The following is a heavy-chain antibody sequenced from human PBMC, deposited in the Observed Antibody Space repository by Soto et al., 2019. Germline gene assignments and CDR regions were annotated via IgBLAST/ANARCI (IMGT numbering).Heavy chain of an antibody. D-gene: IGHD6-13*01. CDR2: IYGDDEK. J-gene: IGHJ2*01. CDR1: GFSLNTDKVG. CDR3: AHKPPAAGIYWYFDL. V-gene: IGHV2-5*02. Sequence: QITLKESGPTVVKPTQTLTLTCTFSGFSLNTDKVGVAWIRQSPGKALERLALIYGDDEKRYSPSLQSRLTITIDTSKNQVILTMTDMDPVDTGTYYCAHKPPAAGIYWYFDLWGRGTLVTVS.